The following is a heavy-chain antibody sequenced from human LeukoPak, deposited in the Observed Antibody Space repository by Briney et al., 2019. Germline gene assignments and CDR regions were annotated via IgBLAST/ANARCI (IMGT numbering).Heavy chain of an antibody. D-gene: IGHD3-22*01. CDR2: IYSTGRS. CDR1: GGSISNYF. CDR3: ARGGPYYYDSSGYYDAFDI. J-gene: IGHJ3*02. V-gene: IGHV4-4*07. Sequence: SETLSLTCTVSGGSISNYFWSWVRQPAGKGLEWIGRIYSTGRSDYNPSLKSRITMSVDTSKNQFSLKLSSVTAADTAVYYCARGGPYYYDSSGYYDAFDIWGQGTMVTVSS.